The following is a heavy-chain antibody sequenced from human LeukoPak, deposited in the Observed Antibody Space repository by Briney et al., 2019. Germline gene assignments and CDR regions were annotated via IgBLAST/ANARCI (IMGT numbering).Heavy chain of an antibody. J-gene: IGHJ4*02. CDR3: AKVGGGALDY. CDR2: ISGSGGST. CDR1: GFTVSSNY. V-gene: IGHV3-23*01. Sequence: GGSLRLSCAASGFTVSSNYMSWVRQAPGKGLEWASAISGSGGSTYYADSVKGRFTISRDNSKNTLYLQMNSLRAEDTAVYYCAKVGGGALDYWGQGTLVTVSS. D-gene: IGHD2-21*01.